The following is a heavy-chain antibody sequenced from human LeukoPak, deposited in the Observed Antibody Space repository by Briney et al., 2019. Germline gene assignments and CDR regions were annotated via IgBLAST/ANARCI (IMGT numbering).Heavy chain of an antibody. CDR1: GYSISSGYY. CDR3: ARLAWGRLDY. CDR2: IYQSGST. Sequence: SETLSLTCSVSGYSISSGYYWGWIRQPPGKGLEWIGSIYQSGSTYYNPSLKSRVTISVDTSKNQFSLKLSSVTAADTAVYFCARLAWGRLDYWGQGTLVTVSS. D-gene: IGHD7-27*01. J-gene: IGHJ4*02. V-gene: IGHV4-38-2*02.